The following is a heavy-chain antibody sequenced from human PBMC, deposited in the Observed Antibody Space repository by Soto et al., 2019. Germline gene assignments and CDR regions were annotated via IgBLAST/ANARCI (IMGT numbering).Heavy chain of an antibody. CDR2: TYYNGNA. CDR1: GGSIDRSNYY. Sequence: PSETLSLTCTVSGGSIDRSNYYWDWIRQPPGKGLEWIGTTYYNGNAYYNPSLKSRVTMSVDTSKNQFPLKLISVTAADTAVYYCARHFVAVVIKGWGYWGQGTLVTVSS. J-gene: IGHJ4*02. D-gene: IGHD3-22*01. CDR3: ARHFVAVVIKGWGY. V-gene: IGHV4-39*01.